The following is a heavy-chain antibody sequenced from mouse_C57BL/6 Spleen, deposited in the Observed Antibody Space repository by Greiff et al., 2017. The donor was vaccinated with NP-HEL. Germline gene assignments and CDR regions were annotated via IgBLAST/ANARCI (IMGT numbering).Heavy chain of an antibody. D-gene: IGHD2-1*01. J-gene: IGHJ2*01. Sequence: VQLQQPGAELVKPGASVKLSCKASGYTFTSYWMQWVKQRPGQGLEWIGEIDPSDSYTNYNQKFKGKATLTVDTSSSTAYMQLSSLTSEDSAVYYCARNYGNYFDYWGKGTTLTVSS. V-gene: IGHV1-50*01. CDR1: GYTFTSYW. CDR2: IDPSDSYT. CDR3: ARNYGNYFDY.